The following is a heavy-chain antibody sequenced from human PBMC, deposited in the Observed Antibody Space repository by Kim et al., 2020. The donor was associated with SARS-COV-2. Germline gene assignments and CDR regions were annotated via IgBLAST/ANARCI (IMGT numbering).Heavy chain of an antibody. CDR3: ARPNSGWRRYWYFDL. D-gene: IGHD6-19*01. V-gene: IGHV4-34*01. Sequence: SETLSLTCAVYGGSFSGYYWSWIRQPPGKGLEWIGEINHSGSTNYNPSLKSRVTISVDTSKNQFSLKLSSVTAADTAVYYCARPNSGWRRYWYFDLWGRGTLVTVSS. CDR2: INHSGST. J-gene: IGHJ2*01. CDR1: GGSFSGYY.